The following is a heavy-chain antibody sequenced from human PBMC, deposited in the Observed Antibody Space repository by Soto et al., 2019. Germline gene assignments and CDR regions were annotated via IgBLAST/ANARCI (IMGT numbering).Heavy chain of an antibody. V-gene: IGHV5-51*01. CDR3: ARQSYCSSASCYTVDS. J-gene: IGHJ4*02. CDR2: IYLGDSNI. Sequence: GESLKISCKGSGYSLTSYWIGWMRQTPGKGLEWMGMIYLGDSNIRYSPSFEGQVTISADKSITTAYLQWSSLKASDTAMYYCARQSYCSSASCYTVDSWGQGTLVTVSS. CDR1: GYSLTSYW. D-gene: IGHD2-2*02.